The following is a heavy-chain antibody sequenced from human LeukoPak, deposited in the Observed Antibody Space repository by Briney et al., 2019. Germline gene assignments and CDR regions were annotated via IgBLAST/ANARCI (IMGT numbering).Heavy chain of an antibody. V-gene: IGHV4-4*07. CDR3: ARDLCNGDSCYSGYFDL. CDR1: GVSISSYY. D-gene: IGHD2-15*01. CDR2: LYNTGRT. J-gene: IGHJ2*01. Sequence: AETLSLTCTVSGVSISSYYWGWIRQAAGKGLEWIGRLYNTGRTNYNPSLKSRAIISEDKSNNQFSLKLTSMTAADTAVYYCARDLCNGDSCYSGYFDLWGRGTLVTVSS.